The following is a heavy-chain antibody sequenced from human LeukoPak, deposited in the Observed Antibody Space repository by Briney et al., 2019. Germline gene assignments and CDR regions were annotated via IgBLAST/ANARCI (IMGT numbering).Heavy chain of an antibody. J-gene: IGHJ6*02. CDR2: IYPGDSDT. Sequence: KDGESLKISCQGSGSSFTSYWIGWVRQLPGKGLEWMGIIYPGDSDTRYSPSFQGQVTISADKSISTAYLQWSSLKASDTAMYYCARHGWFGELSPLYYYYGMDVWGQGTTVTVSS. V-gene: IGHV5-51*01. CDR1: GSSFTSYW. CDR3: ARHGWFGELSPLYYYYGMDV. D-gene: IGHD3-10*01.